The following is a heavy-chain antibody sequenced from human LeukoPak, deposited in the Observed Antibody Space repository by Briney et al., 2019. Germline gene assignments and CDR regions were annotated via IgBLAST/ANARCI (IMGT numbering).Heavy chain of an antibody. V-gene: IGHV3-48*03. CDR2: ISSSGSTI. J-gene: IGHJ3*02. Sequence: SGGSLRLSCAASGFTFSSYEMNWVRQAPEKGLEWVSYISSSGSTIYYADSVKGRFTISRDNAKNSLYLQMNSLRAEDTAVYYCARAIRGSERNDAFDIWGQGTMVTVSS. CDR1: GFTFSSYE. CDR3: ARAIRGSERNDAFDI. D-gene: IGHD2-21*01.